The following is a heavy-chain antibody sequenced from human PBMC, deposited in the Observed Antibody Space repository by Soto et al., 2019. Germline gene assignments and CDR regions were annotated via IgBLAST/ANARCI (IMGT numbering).Heavy chain of an antibody. CDR3: ARVGYYDSSGYLHFDY. D-gene: IGHD3-22*01. Sequence: ASVKVSCKASGYTFTGYYMHWVRQAPGQGLEWMGWINPNSGGTNYAQKFQGRVTMTRDTSISTACMELSRLRSDDTAVYYCARVGYYDSSGYLHFDYWGQGTLVTVSS. J-gene: IGHJ4*02. CDR2: INPNSGGT. CDR1: GYTFTGYY. V-gene: IGHV1-2*02.